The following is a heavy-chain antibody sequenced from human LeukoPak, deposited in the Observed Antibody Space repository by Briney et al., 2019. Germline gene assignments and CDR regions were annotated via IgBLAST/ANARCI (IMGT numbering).Heavy chain of an antibody. J-gene: IGHJ4*02. V-gene: IGHV3-23*01. Sequence: GGSLRLSCAASGFTFSSYAMSWVRQAPGKGLEWVSTISTSGGSTYYADSVKGRFTLSRDNSKNTLYLQMNSLRAEDTAVYYCARALVDTAMVKDYWGQGTLVTVSS. CDR3: ARALVDTAMVKDY. CDR2: ISTSGGST. D-gene: IGHD5-18*01. CDR1: GFTFSSYA.